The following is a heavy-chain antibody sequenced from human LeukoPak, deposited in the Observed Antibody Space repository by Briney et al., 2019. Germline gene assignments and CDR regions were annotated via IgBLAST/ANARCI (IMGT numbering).Heavy chain of an antibody. J-gene: IGHJ3*02. CDR2: ISAYNGNT. D-gene: IGHD1-14*01. V-gene: IGHV1-18*04. Sequence: ALVKVSCKASGYTFTGYYMHWVRQAPGQGLEWMGWISAYNGNTNYAQKLQGRVTMTTDTSTSTAYMELRSLRSDDTAVYYCARGIPEQEGAFDIWGQGTMVTVSS. CDR1: GYTFTGYY. CDR3: ARGIPEQEGAFDI.